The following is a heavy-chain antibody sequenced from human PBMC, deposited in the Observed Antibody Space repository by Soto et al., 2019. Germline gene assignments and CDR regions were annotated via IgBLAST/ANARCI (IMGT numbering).Heavy chain of an antibody. D-gene: IGHD3-3*01. CDR1: GGSISSGGYY. CDR3: ARDSIPGVLRFLGRKGAGRFDP. J-gene: IGHJ5*02. CDR2: IYYSGST. V-gene: IGHV4-31*03. Sequence: PSWTVSLTCTVSGGSISSGGYYWSWIRQHPGKGLEWIGYIYYSGSTYYNPSLKSRVTISVDTSKNQFSLKLSSVTAADTAVYYCARDSIPGVLRFLGRKGAGRFDPCCHGTLVTVSS.